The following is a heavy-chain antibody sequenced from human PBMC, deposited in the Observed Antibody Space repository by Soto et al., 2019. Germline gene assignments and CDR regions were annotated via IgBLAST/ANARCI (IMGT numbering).Heavy chain of an antibody. Sequence: SELLPLTYTVAGGSISSSVYCWGWIRLPPGKWLEWIGYIYYSGSTYYNPSLKSRVTISVDTSKNQFSLKLSSVTAADTAVYYCARNGGIVAEIAGAYFDYWGQGTLVTVSS. D-gene: IGHD2-15*01. J-gene: IGHJ4*02. CDR1: GGSISSSVYC. V-gene: IGHV4-39*07. CDR3: ARNGGIVAEIAGAYFDY. CDR2: IYYSGST.